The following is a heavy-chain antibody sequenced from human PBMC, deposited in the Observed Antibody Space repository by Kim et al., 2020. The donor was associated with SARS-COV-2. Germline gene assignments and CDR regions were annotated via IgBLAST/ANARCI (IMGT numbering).Heavy chain of an antibody. J-gene: IGHJ4*02. V-gene: IGHV4-34*01. D-gene: IGHD6-13*01. Sequence: SETLSLTCAVYGGSFSGYYWSWIRQPPGKGLEWIGEINHSGSTNYNPSLKSRVTISVDTSKNQFSLKLSSVTAADTAVYYCARVFPGIAAAGGYFDYWGQGTLVTVSS. CDR2: INHSGST. CDR3: ARVFPGIAAAGGYFDY. CDR1: GGSFSGYY.